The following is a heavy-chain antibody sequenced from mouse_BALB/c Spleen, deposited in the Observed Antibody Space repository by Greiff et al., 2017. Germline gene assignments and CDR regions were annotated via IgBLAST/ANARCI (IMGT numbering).Heavy chain of an antibody. CDR2: ISYSGST. CDR1: GDSITSGY. D-gene: IGHD2-1*01. J-gene: IGHJ1*01. CDR3: ARYTLYSGNYEYFDV. Sequence: DVKLQESGPSLVKPSQTLSLTCSVTGDSITSGYWNWIRKFPGNKLEYMGYISYSGSTYYNPSLKSRISITRDTSKNQYYLQLNSVTTEDTATYYCARYTLYSGNYEYFDVWGAGTTVTVSS. V-gene: IGHV3-8*02.